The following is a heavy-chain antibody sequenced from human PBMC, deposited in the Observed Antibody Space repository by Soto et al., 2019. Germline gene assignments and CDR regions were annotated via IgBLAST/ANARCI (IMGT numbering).Heavy chain of an antibody. V-gene: IGHV1-46*01. J-gene: IGHJ4*02. Sequence: ASVKVSCKAPADTFTSYYIHWVRQAPGHGLEWMGIINPNGGSTRFAQTFQGRITMTTDTSTTTAYLELRSLRSDDTAIYYCARERGKFYETYSYDPSGGFDSRGQGTLVTLS. D-gene: IGHD3-22*01. CDR2: INPNGGST. CDR3: ARERGKFYETYSYDPSGGFDS. CDR1: ADTFTSYY.